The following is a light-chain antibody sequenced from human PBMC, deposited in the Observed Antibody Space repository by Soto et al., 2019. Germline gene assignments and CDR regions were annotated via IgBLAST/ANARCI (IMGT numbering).Light chain of an antibody. CDR3: QQYGSSPFT. CDR2: GAS. CDR1: QSVSSSY. J-gene: IGKJ3*01. Sequence: MVLTQSPGALSLSPGERATLSFRASQSVSSSYLAWYQQKPGQAPSLLFYGASSRATGIPDRFSGSGSGTDFTLTISRLEPEDFAVYYCQQYGSSPFTFGPGTKVDV. V-gene: IGKV3-20*01.